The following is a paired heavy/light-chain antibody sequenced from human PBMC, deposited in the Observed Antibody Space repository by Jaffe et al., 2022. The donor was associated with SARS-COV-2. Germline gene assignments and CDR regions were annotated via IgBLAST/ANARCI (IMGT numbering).Heavy chain of an antibody. CDR2: INNDGSST. Sequence: EVQLVESGGGLVQPGGSLRLSCAASGFTFSNHRMYWVRQAPGKGLVWVSYINNDGSSTIYADSVRGRFTISRDNAKNTLYLQMNSLRAEDTAVYYCARYSSSSDIDCWGQGALVTVSS. J-gene: IGHJ4*02. CDR3: ARYSSSSDIDC. D-gene: IGHD6-6*01. CDR1: GFTFSNHR. V-gene: IGHV3-74*01.
Light chain of an antibody. J-gene: IGKJ1*01. CDR3: QQYNSAPRT. Sequence: DIVMTQSPDSLAVSLGERATINCKSSQSLLSSSNNKNFLSWYQQKPGQPPKLLIYWASTRESGVPDRFSGSGSGTDFTLTISSLQAEDVAVYYCQQYNSAPRTFGQGTKVEIK. CDR1: QSLLSSSNNKNF. V-gene: IGKV4-1*01. CDR2: WAS.